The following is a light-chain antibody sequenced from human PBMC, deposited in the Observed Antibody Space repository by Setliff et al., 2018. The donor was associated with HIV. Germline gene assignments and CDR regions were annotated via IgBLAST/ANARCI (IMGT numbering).Light chain of an antibody. CDR1: SSDVGGYNY. V-gene: IGLV2-14*03. CDR3: SSYAITNTLP. J-gene: IGLJ1*01. Sequence: QSALTQPASVSGSPGQSITISCTGTSSDVGGYNYVSWYQQHPGKAPKLIIYEVRNRPSGVSNRFSGSKSGSTASLTISGLQAEDEGDYYCSSYAITNTLPFGTGTKVTVL. CDR2: EVR.